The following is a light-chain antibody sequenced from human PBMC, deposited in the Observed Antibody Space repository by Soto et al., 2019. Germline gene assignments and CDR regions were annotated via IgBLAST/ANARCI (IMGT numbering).Light chain of an antibody. CDR1: QSISNY. CDR3: QHYNSYSEA. CDR2: AAS. V-gene: IGKV1-16*01. Sequence: DIQMTQSPSSLSASFGDRVTITCRANQSISNYLNWYQQKLGKAPKLLIYAASSLQSGVSPRFTGSGSGTEFTLTISSLQPDDFATYYCQHYNSYSEAFGQGAKVDIK. J-gene: IGKJ1*01.